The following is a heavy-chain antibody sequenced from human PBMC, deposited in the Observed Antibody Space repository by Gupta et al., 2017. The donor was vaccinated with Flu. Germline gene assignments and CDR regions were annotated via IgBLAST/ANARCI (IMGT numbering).Heavy chain of an antibody. CDR3: ARKGGGHCSGGTCYSFDY. Sequence: QVQLVQSGAEVKKPGSSVTVSCKASGVTFSSYAINWVRQAPGQGLAWMGGIIPFFGPTNYAQKFQGRVTMPADESTSTAYMELNSLRSEDTAVYYCARKGGGHCSGGTCYSFDYWGQGTLVTVSS. CDR2: IIPFFGPT. J-gene: IGHJ4*02. V-gene: IGHV1-69*01. CDR1: GVTFSSYA. D-gene: IGHD2-15*01.